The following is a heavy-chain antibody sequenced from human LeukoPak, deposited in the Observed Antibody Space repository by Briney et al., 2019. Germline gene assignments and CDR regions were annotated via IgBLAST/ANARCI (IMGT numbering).Heavy chain of an antibody. CDR2: ISAYNGNT. CDR1: GYTFTSYG. D-gene: IGHD2-15*01. Sequence: ASVKVSCKASGYTFTSYGISWVRQAPGQGLEWMGWISAYNGNTNYAQKLQGRVTMTTDTSTSTAYMELRSLRSDDTAVYYCARGGPDCSGGSCYDSTNGFQHWGQGTLVTVSS. J-gene: IGHJ1*01. CDR3: ARGGPDCSGGSCYDSTNGFQH. V-gene: IGHV1-18*01.